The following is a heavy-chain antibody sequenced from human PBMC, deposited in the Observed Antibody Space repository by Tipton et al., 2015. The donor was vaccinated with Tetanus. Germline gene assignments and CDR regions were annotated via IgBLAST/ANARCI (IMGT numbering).Heavy chain of an antibody. J-gene: IGHJ3*02. CDR1: GFTVSSNF. CDR3: AREKTDDHGGNEDGFDI. D-gene: IGHD4-23*01. Sequence: SLRLSCAASGFTVSSNFMSWVRQAPGEGLEWVSIIYSGGTTYYADSVKGRFTISRDNSKNTLYLQMNSLRAEDTAVYYCAREKTDDHGGNEDGFDIWGQGTLVTVSS. V-gene: IGHV3-66*01. CDR2: IYSGGTT.